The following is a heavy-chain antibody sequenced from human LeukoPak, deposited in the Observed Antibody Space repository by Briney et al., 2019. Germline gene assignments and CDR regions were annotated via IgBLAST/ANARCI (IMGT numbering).Heavy chain of an antibody. V-gene: IGHV3-30*02. Sequence: GSLRLSCAASGFTFSSYGMHWVRQAPGKGLEWVAFIRYDGSNKYYADSVKGRFTMSRENAKNSLYLQMNSLRDGDTAVYYCARGAATGFDPWGQGTLVTVSS. D-gene: IGHD2-15*01. CDR2: IRYDGSNK. J-gene: IGHJ5*02. CDR3: ARGAATGFDP. CDR1: GFTFSSYG.